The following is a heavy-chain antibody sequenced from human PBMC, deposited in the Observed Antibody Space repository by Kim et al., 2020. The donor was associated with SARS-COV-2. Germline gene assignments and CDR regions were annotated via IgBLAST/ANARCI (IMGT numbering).Heavy chain of an antibody. Sequence: SETLSLTCTVSGGSISSGGYYWSWIRQHPGKGLEWIGYIYYSGSTYYNPSLKSRVTISVDTSKNQFSLKLSSVTAADTAVYYCARDIRGWMVRGVIAYFDYWGQGTLVTVSS. J-gene: IGHJ4*02. D-gene: IGHD3-10*01. CDR2: IYYSGST. CDR1: GGSISSGGYY. CDR3: ARDIRGWMVRGVIAYFDY. V-gene: IGHV4-31*03.